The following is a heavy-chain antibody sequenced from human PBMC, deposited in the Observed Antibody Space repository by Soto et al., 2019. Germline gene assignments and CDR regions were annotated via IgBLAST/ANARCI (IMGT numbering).Heavy chain of an antibody. CDR2: INRSGST. J-gene: IGHJ6*02. D-gene: IGHD2-8*01. CDR3: ARSWYATPYYYYYYGMDV. V-gene: IGHV4-34*01. CDR1: GGSFSGYY. Sequence: SETLSLTCAVYGGSFSGYYWSWIRQPPGKGLEWIGEINRSGSTNYNPSLKSRVTISVDTSKNQFSLKLSSVTAADTAVYYCARSWYATPYYYYYYGMDVWGQGTTVTVSS.